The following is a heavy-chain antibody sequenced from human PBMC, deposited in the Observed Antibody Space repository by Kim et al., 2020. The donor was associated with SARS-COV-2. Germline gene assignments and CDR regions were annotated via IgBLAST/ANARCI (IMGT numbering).Heavy chain of an antibody. CDR1: GFTFSSYG. J-gene: IGHJ3*02. V-gene: IGHV3-33*01. Sequence: GGSLRLSCAASGFTFSSYGMHWVRQAPGKGLEWVAVIWYDGSNKYYADSVKGRFTISRDNSKNTLYLQMNSLRAEDTAVYYCARAGSGSYVYAFDIWGQGTMVTVSS. CDR2: IWYDGSNK. CDR3: ARAGSGSYVYAFDI. D-gene: IGHD3-10*01.